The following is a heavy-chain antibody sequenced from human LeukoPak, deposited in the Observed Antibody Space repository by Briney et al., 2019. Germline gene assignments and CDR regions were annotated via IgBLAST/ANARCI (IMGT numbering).Heavy chain of an antibody. J-gene: IGHJ4*02. CDR1: GFTFSSYW. CDR2: INTDGSST. D-gene: IGHD2-15*01. CDR3: AKDRGGGSPDY. Sequence: GGSLRLSCAASGFTFSSYWMHWVRQAPGKGLVWVSRINTDGSSTSYADSVKGRFTISRDNAKNTLYLQMNSLRAEDTAVYYCAKDRGGGSPDYWGQGTLVTVSS. V-gene: IGHV3-74*01.